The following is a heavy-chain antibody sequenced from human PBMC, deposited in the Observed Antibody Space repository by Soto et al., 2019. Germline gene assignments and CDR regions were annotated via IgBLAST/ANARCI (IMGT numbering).Heavy chain of an antibody. V-gene: IGHV4-59*01. CDR1: GGSISSYY. CDR2: IYYSGST. Sequence: SETLSLTCTVSGGSISSYYWSWIRQPPGKGLEWIGYIYYSGSTNYNPSLKSRVTISVDTSKNQFSLKLSSVTAADTAVYYCARDLGLRGMYYYGMDVWGQGTTVTVSS. J-gene: IGHJ6*02. CDR3: ARDLGLRGMYYYGMDV. D-gene: IGHD3-16*01.